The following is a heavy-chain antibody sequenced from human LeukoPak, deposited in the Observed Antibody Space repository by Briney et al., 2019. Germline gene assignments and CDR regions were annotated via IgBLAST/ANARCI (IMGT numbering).Heavy chain of an antibody. D-gene: IGHD6-13*01. CDR2: IYYSGSS. Sequence: PSETLSLTCSVSGGSISSSSSYWGWIRQPPGKGLEWIGSIYYSGSSFDNPALKSRVTISVDTSKNQFSLKLSSVTAADTAVYYCARDLSSSSWNDYWGQGTLVTVSS. J-gene: IGHJ4*02. V-gene: IGHV4-39*07. CDR1: GGSISSSSSY. CDR3: ARDLSSSSWNDY.